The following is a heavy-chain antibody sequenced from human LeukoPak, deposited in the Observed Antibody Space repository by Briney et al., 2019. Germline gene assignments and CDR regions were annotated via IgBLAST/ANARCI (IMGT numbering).Heavy chain of an antibody. V-gene: IGHV1-18*01. D-gene: IGHD1-26*01. CDR3: ARDSSGSYGT. CDR2: ISAYNGNT. Sequence: ASVKVSCKASGGTFSSYAISWVRQAPGQGLEWMGWISAYNGNTNYAQKLRGRVTMTTDTSTSTAYMELRSLRSDDTAVYYCARDSSGSYGTWGQGTLVTVSS. J-gene: IGHJ5*02. CDR1: GGTFSSYA.